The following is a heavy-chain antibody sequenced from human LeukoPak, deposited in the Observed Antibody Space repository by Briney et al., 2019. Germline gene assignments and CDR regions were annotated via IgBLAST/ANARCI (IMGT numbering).Heavy chain of an antibody. Sequence: PGRSLRLSCAASGFTFSTYEMHWVRQAPGKELEWVAVISHVGNDQYYGDSVKGRFTISRDNSKNALYLQMNSLRLEDTAVYYCARDRDCSRTSCFNAFDVWGQGTMAIVSS. V-gene: IGHV3-30*04. CDR3: ARDRDCSRTSCFNAFDV. D-gene: IGHD2-2*01. CDR2: ISHVGNDQ. CDR1: GFTFSTYE. J-gene: IGHJ3*01.